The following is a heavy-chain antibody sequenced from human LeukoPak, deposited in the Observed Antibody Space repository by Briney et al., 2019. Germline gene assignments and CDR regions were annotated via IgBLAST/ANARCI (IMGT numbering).Heavy chain of an antibody. CDR2: INTNTGNP. V-gene: IGHV7-4-1*02. D-gene: IGHD1-26*01. Sequence: ASVKVPCKASGYTFTSYAMNWVRQAPGQGREWMGWINTNTGNPTYAQGFTGRFVFSLDTSVSTAYLQISSLKAEDTAVYYCARGGYSVSGSPIGPWGQGTLVTVSS. CDR1: GYTFTSYA. J-gene: IGHJ5*02. CDR3: ARGGYSVSGSPIGP.